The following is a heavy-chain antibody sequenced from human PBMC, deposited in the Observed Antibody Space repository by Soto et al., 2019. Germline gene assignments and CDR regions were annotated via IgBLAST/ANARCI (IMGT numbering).Heavy chain of an antibody. Sequence: GRSLRLSCAASGFTFSSYSMNWVRQAPGKGLEWVSSISSSSSYIYYADSVKGRFTISRDNAKNSLYLQMNSLRAEDTAVYYCARDLLGYYDSSGYTSPLDAFDIWGQGTMVTVSS. CDR1: GFTFSSYS. CDR2: ISSSSSYI. D-gene: IGHD3-22*01. J-gene: IGHJ3*02. CDR3: ARDLLGYYDSSGYTSPLDAFDI. V-gene: IGHV3-21*01.